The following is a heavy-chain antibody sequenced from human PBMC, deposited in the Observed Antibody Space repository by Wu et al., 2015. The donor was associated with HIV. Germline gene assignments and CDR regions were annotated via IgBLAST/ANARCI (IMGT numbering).Heavy chain of an antibody. V-gene: IGHV1-46*01. Sequence: QVELVQSGPEVKKPGASVRISCKTSGYTFITYYLHWVRQAPGQGLEWMGVMNPSGGFTRYAERFQGRVTMTGDTSTSTVYMDLGSLRSEDTAVYYCARGAFYYKSPTMDAWGQGDHGSSSP. CDR3: ARGAFYYKSPTMDA. J-gene: IGHJ6*02. D-gene: IGHD3-10*01. CDR2: MNPSGGFT. CDR1: GYTFITYY.